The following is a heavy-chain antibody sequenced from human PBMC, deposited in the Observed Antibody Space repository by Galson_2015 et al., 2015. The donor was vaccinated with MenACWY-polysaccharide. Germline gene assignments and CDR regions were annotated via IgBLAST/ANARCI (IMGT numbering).Heavy chain of an antibody. D-gene: IGHD2-21*02. Sequence: SLRLSCEASGFTFRVYAMHWVRQAPGKGLEWVALIPYDGSSKYYADSVKGRFTISRDNSKNTVFIQMNSRRPEDTAVYYCARDGTRGGDSRAFDIWGQGTMFTVSS. V-gene: IGHV3-30-3*01. CDR2: IPYDGSSK. CDR3: ARDGTRGGDSRAFDI. J-gene: IGHJ3*02. CDR1: GFTFRVYA.